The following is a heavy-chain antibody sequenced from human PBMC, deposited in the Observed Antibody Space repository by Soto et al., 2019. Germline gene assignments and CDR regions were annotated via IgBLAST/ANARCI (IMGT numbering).Heavy chain of an antibody. V-gene: IGHV3-48*03. J-gene: IGHJ4*02. CDR3: TRSVWFPYLSFY. CDR1: GFIFSRFE. Sequence: GGSLRLSCAASGFIFSRFELHWVRQAPGKGLEWISYISSSGSTAYYASSVEGRFTISRDNANNSVYLQMDSLRAEDTALYYCTRSVWFPYLSFYWGQGAPVTVSS. CDR2: ISSSGSTA. D-gene: IGHD3-16*01.